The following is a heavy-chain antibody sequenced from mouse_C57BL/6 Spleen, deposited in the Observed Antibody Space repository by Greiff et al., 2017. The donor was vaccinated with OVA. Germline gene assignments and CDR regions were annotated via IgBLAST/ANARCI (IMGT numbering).Heavy chain of an antibody. D-gene: IGHD4-1*01. CDR2: ILPGSGST. V-gene: IGHV1-9*01. J-gene: IGHJ3*01. CDR1: GYTFTGYW. Sequence: VKLQESGAELMKPGASVKLSCKATGYTFTGYWIEWVKQRPGHGLEWIGEILPGSGSTNYNAKFKGKATFTADTSSNTAYMQLSSLTTEYSAIYYWAPLTGTGAWFAYWGQGTLVTVSA. CDR3: APLTGTGAWFAY.